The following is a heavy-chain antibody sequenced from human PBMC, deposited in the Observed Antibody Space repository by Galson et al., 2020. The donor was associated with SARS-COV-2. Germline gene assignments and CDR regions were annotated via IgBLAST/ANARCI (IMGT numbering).Heavy chain of an antibody. J-gene: IGHJ4*02. CDR1: GYTFTRNG. Sequence: ATVKVFCKASGYTFTRNGISWMRQAPGQGLEWMGWNTNYAQKFQGRVTMTTDTSTTTAYMELRVLRSDDTAVYYCARFSYRSGYPSFDYWGQGTLVTVSS. CDR3: ARFSYRSGYPSFDY. CDR2: NT. V-gene: IGHV1-18*01. D-gene: IGHD3-22*01.